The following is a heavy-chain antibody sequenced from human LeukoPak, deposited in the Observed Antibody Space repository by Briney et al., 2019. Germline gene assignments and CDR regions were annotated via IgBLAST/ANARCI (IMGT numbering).Heavy chain of an antibody. J-gene: IGHJ4*02. CDR1: GFTVSSNY. V-gene: IGHV3-66*01. D-gene: IGHD3-22*01. CDR3: ARVSVAYDSTGYRFDD. CDR2: IYSGGST. Sequence: GGSLRLSCAASGFTVSSNYMTWVRQAPGKGLEWVSLIYSGGSTDYADSVKGRFTISRDNSKSTLYLQMNSLRAEDTAVYYCARVSVAYDSTGYRFDDWGQGSLVTVSS.